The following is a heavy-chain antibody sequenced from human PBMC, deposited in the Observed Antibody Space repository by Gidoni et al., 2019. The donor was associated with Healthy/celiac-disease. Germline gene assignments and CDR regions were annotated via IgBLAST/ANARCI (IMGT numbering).Heavy chain of an antibody. CDR1: GFTFSSYS. Sequence: EVQLVESGGGLVKPGGSLRLSCAASGFTFSSYSMNWVRQAPGKGLEWVSSISSSSSYIYYADSVKGRFTISRDNAKNSLYLQMNSLRAEDTAVYYCARDIAAAGTLLYAFDIWGQGTMVTVSS. J-gene: IGHJ3*02. CDR2: ISSSSSYI. D-gene: IGHD6-13*01. CDR3: ARDIAAAGTLLYAFDI. V-gene: IGHV3-21*01.